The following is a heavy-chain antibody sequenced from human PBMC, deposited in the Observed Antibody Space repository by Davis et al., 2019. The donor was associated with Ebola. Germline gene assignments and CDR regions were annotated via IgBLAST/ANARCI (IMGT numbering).Heavy chain of an antibody. CDR1: GDSVSSNSGA. CDR3: VRLVWTPKGFDY. D-gene: IGHD2-21*01. V-gene: IGHV6-1*01. CDR2: TYYNSKWYN. J-gene: IGHJ4*02. Sequence: HSQTLSLTCDITGDSVSSNSGAWNWIRQSPSRGLEWLGRTYYNSKWYNDYAPSVKSRITINPDTSKNQFSLQLNSVTPEDTAVYYCVRLVWTPKGFDYWGQGTLVTVSS.